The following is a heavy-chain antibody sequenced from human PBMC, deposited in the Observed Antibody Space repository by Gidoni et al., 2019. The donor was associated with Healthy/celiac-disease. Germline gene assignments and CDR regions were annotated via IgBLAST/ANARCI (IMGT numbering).Heavy chain of an antibody. CDR3: ATPFPIHSSGYYNWFDP. CDR1: GGSISSSSYY. J-gene: IGHJ5*02. CDR2: IYYSGTT. V-gene: IGHV4-39*01. Sequence: QLQLQESGPGLVKPSETLSLTCTVPGGSISSSSYYWGWIRQPPGKGLEWIGSIYYSGTTYYTPSLKSRVTISVDTSKNQFSLKLSSVTAADTAVYYCATPFPIHSSGYYNWFDPWGQGTLVTVSS. D-gene: IGHD3-22*01.